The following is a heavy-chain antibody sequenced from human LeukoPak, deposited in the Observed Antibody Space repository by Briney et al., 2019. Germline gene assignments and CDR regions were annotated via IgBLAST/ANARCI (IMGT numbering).Heavy chain of an antibody. V-gene: IGHV3-74*01. J-gene: IGHJ6*02. D-gene: IGHD2-2*01. CDR2: ISGDGSMT. CDR3: ASLLTPYQGSGGGGVDG. Sequence: GGPLRLSFAAPGFPFSTHWMYWVRPAPGKELVWVSRISGDGSMTSYADSVKGRFTISRDNAKDTLLLQMTSLRGEDTAVYSCASLLTPYQGSGGGGVDGWGQGTTVTVSS. CDR1: GFPFSTHW.